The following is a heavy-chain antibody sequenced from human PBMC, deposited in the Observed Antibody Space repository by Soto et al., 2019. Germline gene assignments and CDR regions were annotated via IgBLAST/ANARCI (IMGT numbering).Heavy chain of an antibody. J-gene: IGHJ4*02. Sequence: QVQLVESGGGVVQPGRSLRLSCAASGFSFSNCGMHWVRQAPGKGLEWVAAISSDGSDKYYSESVKGRFRISRDNSKNTLFLQMNSLRVEDTAVYYCVKGSEVARQELDYWGQGTLVTVSS. V-gene: IGHV3-30*18. CDR3: VKGSEVARQELDY. CDR2: ISSDGSDK. D-gene: IGHD2-15*01. CDR1: GFSFSNCG.